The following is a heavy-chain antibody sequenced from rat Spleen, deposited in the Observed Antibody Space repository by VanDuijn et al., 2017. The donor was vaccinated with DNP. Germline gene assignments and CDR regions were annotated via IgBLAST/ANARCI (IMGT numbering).Heavy chain of an antibody. CDR2: ISTGGVNT. Sequence: EVHLVESGGGLVQPGRSMKLSCAASGFTFSDYYMAWVRHAPTKGLEWVASISTGGVNTYYRDSVKGRFTISRDNEKSTIYLQMASLRSEDTATYYCTRTYSYWGQGVMVTVSS. J-gene: IGHJ2*01. D-gene: IGHD1-9*01. CDR1: GFTFSDYY. V-gene: IGHV5-25*01. CDR3: TRTYSY.